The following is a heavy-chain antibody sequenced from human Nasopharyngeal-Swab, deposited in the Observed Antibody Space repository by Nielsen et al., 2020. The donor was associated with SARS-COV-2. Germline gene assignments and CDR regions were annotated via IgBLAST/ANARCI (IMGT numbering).Heavy chain of an antibody. CDR2: ISLNTRTV. CDR3: ARGRTGLAFDY. Sequence: WIRQPPGKGLEWVSYISLNTRTVYYADSVKGRFTIARDNSKNTLYLQMNSLRAEDTAVYYCARGRTGLAFDYWGQGTLVTVSS. V-gene: IGHV3-48*01. J-gene: IGHJ4*02. D-gene: IGHD3/OR15-3a*01.